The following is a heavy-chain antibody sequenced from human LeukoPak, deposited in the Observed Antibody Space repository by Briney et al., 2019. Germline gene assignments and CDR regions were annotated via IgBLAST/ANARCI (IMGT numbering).Heavy chain of an antibody. CDR2: IKQDGSEK. D-gene: IGHD5-18*01. V-gene: IGHV3-7*01. CDR3: ARESYSRHYYYYYYMDV. Sequence: GGSLRLSCAASGFTFSSYWMSWVRQAPGKGLEWVANIKQDGSEKYYVDSVKGRFTISRDNAKNSLYLQMNSLRAEDTAVYYCARESYSRHYYYYYYMDVWGKGTTVTVSS. CDR1: GFTFSSYW. J-gene: IGHJ6*03.